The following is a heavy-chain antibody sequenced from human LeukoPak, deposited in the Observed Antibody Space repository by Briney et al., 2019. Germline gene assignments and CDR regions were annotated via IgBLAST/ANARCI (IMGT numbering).Heavy chain of an antibody. V-gene: IGHV3-74*01. Sequence: GGSLRLSCAASGFSFSSQWMHWVRQAPGKGLVWVARTNSAGSSTRYADSVKGRFTVSRDNANNTLYLQMNSLRAEDTAVYYCARSDYFDYWGQGTLVTVSS. CDR1: GFSFSSQW. CDR3: ARSDYFDY. CDR2: TNSAGSST. J-gene: IGHJ4*02.